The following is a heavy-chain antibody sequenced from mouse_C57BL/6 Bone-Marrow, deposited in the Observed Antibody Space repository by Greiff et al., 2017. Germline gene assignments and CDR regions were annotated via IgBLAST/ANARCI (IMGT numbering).Heavy chain of an antibody. CDR3: TIGGSHPPWFAY. CDR1: GFTFSSYA. CDR2: ISSGGGYT. J-gene: IGHJ3*01. D-gene: IGHD1-1*02. Sequence: EVMLVEPGEGLVKPGGSLKLSCAASGFTFSSYAMSWVRQTPEKRLEWVAYISSGGGYTYYADTVKGRFTISRDNARNTQYLQMSSLKSEDTALYCSTIGGSHPPWFAYWGRGTLVTVS. V-gene: IGHV5-9-1*02.